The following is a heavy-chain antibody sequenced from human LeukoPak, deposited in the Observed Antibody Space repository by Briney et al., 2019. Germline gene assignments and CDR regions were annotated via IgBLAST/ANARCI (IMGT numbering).Heavy chain of an antibody. V-gene: IGHV1-18*01. CDR3: ARAAVANRFDP. Sequence: ASVKVSCKASGYTFTSYGISWVRQAPGQGVEWMGWISAYNGNTNYAQKLQGRVTMTTDTSTSTAYMELRSLRSDATAVYYCARAAVANRFDPWGQGTLVTVSS. CDR2: ISAYNGNT. D-gene: IGHD6-19*01. J-gene: IGHJ5*02. CDR1: GYTFTSYG.